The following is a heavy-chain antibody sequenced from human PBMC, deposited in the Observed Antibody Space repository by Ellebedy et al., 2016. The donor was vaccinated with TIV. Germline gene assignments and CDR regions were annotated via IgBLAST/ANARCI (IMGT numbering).Heavy chain of an antibody. CDR3: AKDGPSTILGVVSGNWFDP. Sequence: PGGSLRLSCAASGFTLTSYAMSWVRQAPGKGLEWVSVISGSGDSTYYADSVKGRFTISRDKSKSTLYLQMNSLRAEDTAVDYCAKDGPSTILGVVSGNWFDPWGQGTLVTVSS. V-gene: IGHV3-23*01. CDR2: ISGSGDST. D-gene: IGHD3-3*01. CDR1: GFTLTSYA. J-gene: IGHJ5*02.